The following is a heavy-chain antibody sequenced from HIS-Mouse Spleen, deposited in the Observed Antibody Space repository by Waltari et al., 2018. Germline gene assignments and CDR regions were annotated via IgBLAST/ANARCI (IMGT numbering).Heavy chain of an antibody. J-gene: IGHJ2*01. CDR2: IVIGGST. V-gene: IGHV3-53*01. D-gene: IGHD6-13*01. Sequence: EVQLVESGGGLIQPGGSLRLSCAASGFTVSSNYMSWVRQAPGKGLVWVPGIVIGGSTYYAYSVKVRFTISRDNSKNTLYLQMNSLRAEDTAVYYCARGGLAAAGWYFDLWGRGTLVTVSS. CDR3: ARGGLAAAGWYFDL. CDR1: GFTVSSNY.